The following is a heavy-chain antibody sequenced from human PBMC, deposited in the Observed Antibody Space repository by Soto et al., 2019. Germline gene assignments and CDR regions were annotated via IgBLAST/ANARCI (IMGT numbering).Heavy chain of an antibody. CDR2: MSFDGNHQ. D-gene: IGHD3-3*01. Sequence: QVHLVESGGGVVQPGGSLQPSWAAPGFTINRNAIYGVRQVPGKGLDWVAVMSFDGNHQHYADSVKGRFTISRDNSKNTLSLEMNSLRRDDTAVYYCASCERFPRVGVDYYALDVWGQGTTVIVAS. CDR3: ASCERFPRVGVDYYALDV. CDR1: GFTINRNA. J-gene: IGHJ6*02. V-gene: IGHV3-30*03.